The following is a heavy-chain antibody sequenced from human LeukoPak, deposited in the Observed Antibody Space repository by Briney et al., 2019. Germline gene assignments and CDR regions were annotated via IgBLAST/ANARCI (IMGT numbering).Heavy chain of an antibody. CDR3: ARWGSSSGGNWFDP. CDR1: GYTFTGYY. D-gene: IGHD6-13*01. V-gene: IGHV1-2*02. Sequence: ASVKVSCKASGYTFTGYYMHWVRQAPGQGLEWMGWINPNSGGTNYAQKFQGRATMTRDTSISTAYMELSSLRSEDTAVYYCARWGSSSGGNWFDPWGQGTLVTVSS. J-gene: IGHJ5*02. CDR2: INPNSGGT.